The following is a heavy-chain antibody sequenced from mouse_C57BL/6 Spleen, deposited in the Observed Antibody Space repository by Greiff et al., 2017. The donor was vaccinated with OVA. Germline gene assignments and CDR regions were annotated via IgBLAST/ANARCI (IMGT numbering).Heavy chain of an antibody. CDR2: IRNKANGYTT. V-gene: IGHV7-3*01. CDR3: ARYEVYSFDY. J-gene: IGHJ2*01. Sequence: EVQRVESGGGLVQPGGSLSLSCAASGFTFTDYYMSWVRQPPGKALEWLGFIRNKANGYTTEYSASVKGRFTISRDNSQSILYLQMNALRAEDSATYYCARYEVYSFDYWGQGTTLTVSS. CDR1: GFTFTDYY. D-gene: IGHD6-2*01.